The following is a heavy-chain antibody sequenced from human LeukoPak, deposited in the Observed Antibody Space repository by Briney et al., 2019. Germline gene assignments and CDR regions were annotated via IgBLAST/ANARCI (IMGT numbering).Heavy chain of an antibody. CDR1: GFTFSSYW. CDR3: ARSEAYDSSGYHSDY. D-gene: IGHD3-22*01. V-gene: IGHV3-74*01. CDR2: INGDGSST. J-gene: IGHJ4*02. Sequence: GGSLRLSCAASGFTFSSYWMHWVRQAPGKGLVWVSRINGDGSSTSYADSVKGRFTISRDNAKNTLYLQMNSLRAEDTAVYYCARSEAYDSSGYHSDYWGQGTLVTVSS.